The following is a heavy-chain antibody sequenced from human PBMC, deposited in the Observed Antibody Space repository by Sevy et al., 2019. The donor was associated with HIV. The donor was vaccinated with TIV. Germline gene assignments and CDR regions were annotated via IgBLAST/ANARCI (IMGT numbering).Heavy chain of an antibody. Sequence: SESLSLTCTVSGGSISSGTYYWGWIRQPPGKGLEWIGNIYYGGTSYYNPSLKSRVTISVDTSKNQFSLNLRSVTAADTAVFYCARGGGNSEWGYYFDFWGQGTLVTVSS. D-gene: IGHD2-21*02. CDR1: GGSISSGTYY. V-gene: IGHV4-39*01. CDR3: ARGGGNSEWGYYFDF. J-gene: IGHJ4*02. CDR2: IYYGGTS.